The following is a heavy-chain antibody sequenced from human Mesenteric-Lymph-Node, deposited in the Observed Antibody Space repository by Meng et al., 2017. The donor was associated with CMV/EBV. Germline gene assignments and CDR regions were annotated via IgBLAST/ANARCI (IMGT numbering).Heavy chain of an antibody. CDR1: GGSFSGYY. J-gene: IGHJ4*02. CDR3: ARGSSYDILTGYFDY. V-gene: IGHV4-34*01. Sequence: QGGAGLLKPSETLSLTCAVYGGSFSGYYWNWIRQSPEKGLEWIGEINHSGSTTYNPSFTSRIIISVDTSTNQISLNMSSVTAADTAVYYCARGSSYDILTGYFDYWGQGALVTVSS. CDR2: INHSGST. D-gene: IGHD3-9*01.